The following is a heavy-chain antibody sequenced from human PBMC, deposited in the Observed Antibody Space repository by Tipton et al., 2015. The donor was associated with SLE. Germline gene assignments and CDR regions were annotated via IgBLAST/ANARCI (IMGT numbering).Heavy chain of an antibody. V-gene: IGHV3-74*01. CDR3: AKDKGGSYYGDYFDY. CDR1: GFTFSSYW. J-gene: IGHJ4*02. CDR2: INSDGSST. D-gene: IGHD1-26*01. Sequence: SLRLSCAASGFTFSSYWMHWVRQAPGKGLVWVSRINSDGSSTSYADSVKGRFTISRDNAKNTLYLQMNSLRAEDTALYYCAKDKGGSYYGDYFDYWGQGTLVTVSS.